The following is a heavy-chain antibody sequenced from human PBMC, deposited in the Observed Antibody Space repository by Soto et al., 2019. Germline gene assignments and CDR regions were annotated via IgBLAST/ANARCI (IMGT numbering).Heavy chain of an antibody. V-gene: IGHV3-21*06. CDR3: ARDLRGHYGP. D-gene: IGHD4-17*01. J-gene: IGHJ3*01. Sequence: PGGSLRLSCEGSGFHFRDFNMIWVRQAPGKGLEWVSSVSGSSSYIYYADSVKGRFTVSRDNANNLVFLQMNGLRPEDTAMYYCARDLRGHYGPWGQGTMVTVSS. CDR2: VSGSSSYI. CDR1: GFHFRDFN.